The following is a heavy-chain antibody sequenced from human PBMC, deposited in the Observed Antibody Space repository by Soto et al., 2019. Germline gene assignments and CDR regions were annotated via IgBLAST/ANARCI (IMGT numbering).Heavy chain of an antibody. V-gene: IGHV4-34*01. CDR2: INHSGST. Sequence: SETLSLTCAVSGGSFSGYYWSWIRQPPGKGLEWIGEINHSGSTNYDPSLKSRVTISVDKSKNQFSLKLSSVTAADTAVYYCARAAMGGSSWPFDYWGQGTLVTVSS. D-gene: IGHD6-13*01. J-gene: IGHJ4*02. CDR1: GGSFSGYY. CDR3: ARAAMGGSSWPFDY.